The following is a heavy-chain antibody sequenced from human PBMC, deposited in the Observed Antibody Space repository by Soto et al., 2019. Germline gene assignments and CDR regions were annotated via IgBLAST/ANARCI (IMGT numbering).Heavy chain of an antibody. CDR2: IIPIFGTA. D-gene: IGHD3-22*01. J-gene: IGHJ6*02. CDR1: GGTFSSYA. Sequence: QVQLVQSGAEVKKPGSSVKVSCKASGGTFSSYAISWVRQAPGQGLEWMGGIIPIFGTANSAQKFQGRVTITADKSTSTAYMELSSLRSEDTAVYYCARGKYDSSGYYYVYYYYGMDVWGQGTTVTVSS. CDR3: ARGKYDSSGYYYVYYYYGMDV. V-gene: IGHV1-69*06.